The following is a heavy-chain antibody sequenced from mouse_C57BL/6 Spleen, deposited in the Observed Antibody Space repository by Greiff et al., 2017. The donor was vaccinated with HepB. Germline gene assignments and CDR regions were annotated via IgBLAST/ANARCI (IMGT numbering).Heavy chain of an antibody. CDR2: INPSNGGT. Sequence: VQLQQSGTELVKPGASVKLSCKASGYTFTSYWMHWVKQRPGQGLEWIGNINPSNGGTNYNEKFKSKATLTVDKSSSTAYMQLSSLTSEDSAVYYCARDPTGDYAMDYWGQGTSVTVSS. CDR3: ARDPTGDYAMDY. CDR1: GYTFTSYW. D-gene: IGHD4-1*02. J-gene: IGHJ4*01. V-gene: IGHV1-53*01.